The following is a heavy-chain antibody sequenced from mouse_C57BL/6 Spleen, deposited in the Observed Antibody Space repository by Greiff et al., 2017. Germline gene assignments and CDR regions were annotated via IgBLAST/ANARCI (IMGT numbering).Heavy chain of an antibody. CDR1: GYTFTDYN. D-gene: IGHD2-4*01. CDR2: INPNNGGT. CDR3: ARSLYDYDGGGYYFDY. J-gene: IGHJ2*01. V-gene: IGHV1-18*01. Sequence: VQLQQSGPELVKPGASVKIPCKASGYTFTDYNMDWVKQSHGKSLEWIGDINPNNGGTIYNQKFKGKATLTVDKSSSTAYMELRSLTSEDTAVYYCARSLYDYDGGGYYFDYWGQGTTLTVSS.